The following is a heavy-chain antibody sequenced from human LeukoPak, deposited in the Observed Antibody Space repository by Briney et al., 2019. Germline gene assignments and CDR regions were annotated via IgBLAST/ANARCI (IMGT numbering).Heavy chain of an antibody. J-gene: IGHJ6*02. V-gene: IGHV3-64*01. CDR3: ARVMDQLPPRYYGMDV. Sequence: PGGSLRLSCAASGFTVSSNYMSWVRQAPGKGLEYVSAISSNGGSTYYANSVKGRFTISRDNSKNTLYLQMGSLRAEDMAVYYCARVMDQLPPRYYGMDVWGQGTTVTVSS. CDR1: GFTVSSNY. D-gene: IGHD2-2*01. CDR2: ISSNGGST.